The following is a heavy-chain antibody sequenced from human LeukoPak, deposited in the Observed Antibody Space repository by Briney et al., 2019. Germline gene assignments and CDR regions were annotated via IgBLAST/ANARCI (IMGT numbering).Heavy chain of an antibody. CDR3: ARDNDYTNYY. CDR2: ISSSSSYI. CDR1: GFTFSSYN. V-gene: IGHV3-21*01. D-gene: IGHD4-11*01. Sequence: KPGGSLRLSCAASGFTFSSYNMNWVRQAPGKGLEWVSIISSSSSYIHYADSVKGRFTVSRDNAKSSLFLQMNSLRAEDTAVYYCARDNDYTNYYWGQGTLVTVSS. J-gene: IGHJ4*02.